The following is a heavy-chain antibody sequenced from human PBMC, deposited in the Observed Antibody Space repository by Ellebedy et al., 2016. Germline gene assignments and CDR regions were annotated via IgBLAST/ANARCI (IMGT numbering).Heavy chain of an antibody. J-gene: IGHJ4*02. CDR2: ITSGSTYI. CDR1: GFTLSSYS. V-gene: IGHV3-21*04. D-gene: IGHD4-17*01. CDR3: YYGHYSGY. Sequence: GESLKISXAASGFTLSSYSMNWVRQAPGKGLEWVSSITSGSTYIYYADSVKGRFTISRDNSRNTLYLQMDSLRAADTAVYYCYYGHYSGYWGQGTLVTVSS.